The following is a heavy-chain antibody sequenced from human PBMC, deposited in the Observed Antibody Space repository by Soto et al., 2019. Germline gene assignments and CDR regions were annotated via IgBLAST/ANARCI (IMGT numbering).Heavy chain of an antibody. CDR2: INPNSGGT. V-gene: IGHV1-2*02. CDR1: GYTFTGYY. CDR3: AGRRPFGGVIVENDYYYYGMDV. J-gene: IGHJ6*02. D-gene: IGHD3-16*02. Sequence: ASVKVSCKASGYTFTGYYMHWVRQAPGQGLEWMGWINPNSGGTNYAQKFQGRVTMTRDTSISTAYMELSRLRSDDTAVYYCAGRRPFGGVIVENDYYYYGMDVWGQGPRSPSP.